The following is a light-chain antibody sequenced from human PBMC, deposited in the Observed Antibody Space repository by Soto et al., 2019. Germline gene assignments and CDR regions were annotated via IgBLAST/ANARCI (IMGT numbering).Light chain of an antibody. CDR1: SSNIGSNY. Sequence: QSVLTQPPSASGTPGQRVTISCSGSSSNIGSNYVYWYQQLPGTAPKLLIYRNNQRPSGVPDRFSGSKSGSSASLAISGLRSEFEADYYCAAWYDQLSRVVFGGGTKLTVL. CDR3: AAWYDQLSRVV. CDR2: RNN. V-gene: IGLV1-47*01. J-gene: IGLJ2*01.